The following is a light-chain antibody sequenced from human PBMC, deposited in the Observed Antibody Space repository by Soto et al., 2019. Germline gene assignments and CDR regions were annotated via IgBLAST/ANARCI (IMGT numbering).Light chain of an antibody. J-gene: IGLJ2*01. CDR2: EVS. CDR3: GSHAAGSTLI. CDR1: SSDVGSYNL. V-gene: IGLV2-23*02. Sequence: LTQPASVSGSPGQSITISCTGTSSDVGSYNLVSWYQQHPGKAPKLMIYEVSKRPSGVSNRFSGSKSGNTASLTISGLQAEDEAYYYCGSHAAGSTLIFGGGTKVTVL.